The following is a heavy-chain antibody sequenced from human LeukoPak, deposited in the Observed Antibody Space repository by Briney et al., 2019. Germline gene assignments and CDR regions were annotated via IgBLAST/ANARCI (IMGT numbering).Heavy chain of an antibody. V-gene: IGHV4-38-2*02. Sequence: SETLSLTCTVSGYSISSGYYWGWIRQPPGKGLEWIGSIYHSGSTYYNPSLKSRVTISVDTSKNQFSLKLSSVTAADTAVYYCARVGSSSWYGPRYYYYYYMDVWGKGTTVTVSS. CDR3: ARVGSSSWYGPRYYYYYYMDV. CDR2: IYHSGST. CDR1: GYSISSGYY. J-gene: IGHJ6*03. D-gene: IGHD6-13*01.